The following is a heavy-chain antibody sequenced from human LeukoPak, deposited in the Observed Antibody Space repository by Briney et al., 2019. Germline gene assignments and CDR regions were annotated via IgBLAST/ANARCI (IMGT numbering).Heavy chain of an antibody. CDR3: AREFSAAAKRSAFDI. Sequence: GGSLRLSCAASGFTFSSYSMNWVRQAPGKGLEWVSYISSSSSTIYYADSVKGRFTISRDNAKNSLYLQMNSLRAEDTAVYYCAREFSAAAKRSAFDIWDQGTMVTVSS. V-gene: IGHV3-48*01. CDR1: GFTFSSYS. CDR2: ISSSSSTI. D-gene: IGHD6-13*01. J-gene: IGHJ3*02.